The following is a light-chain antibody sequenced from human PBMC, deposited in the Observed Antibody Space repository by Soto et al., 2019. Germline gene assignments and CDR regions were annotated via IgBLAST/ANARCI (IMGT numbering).Light chain of an antibody. CDR2: AAS. CDR1: QTLTSY. J-gene: IGKJ4*01. Sequence: DIQMTQSPSSLSASVGDRVTISCRASQTLTSYLNWYQQKPGRAPKLLIYAASSLQSGVPSRFSGSGSGTDFTLTISSLQPEDFATYYCQQSYSTPLTFXGGTKGDIK. CDR3: QQSYSTPLT. V-gene: IGKV1-39*01.